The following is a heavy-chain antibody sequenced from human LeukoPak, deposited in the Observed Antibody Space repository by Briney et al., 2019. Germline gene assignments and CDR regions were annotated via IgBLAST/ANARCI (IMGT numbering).Heavy chain of an antibody. CDR3: ARGGNYWPQWWFDP. J-gene: IGHJ5*02. V-gene: IGHV1-2*02. D-gene: IGHD1-26*01. CDR1: GYTFTDYY. CDR2: INPNSGGT. Sequence: ASVKVSCKASGYTFTDYYMHWVRQAPGQGLEWMGWINPNSGGTNYAQKFQGRVTMTRDKSISTAYMELYSLRSDDTAVYYCARGGNYWPQWWFDPWGRGTLVSVSS.